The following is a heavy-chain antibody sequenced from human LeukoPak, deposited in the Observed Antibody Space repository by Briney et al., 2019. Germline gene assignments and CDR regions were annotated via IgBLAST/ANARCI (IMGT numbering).Heavy chain of an antibody. V-gene: IGHV3-30-3*01. D-gene: IGHD2-21*01. J-gene: IGHJ4*02. CDR3: AREMVVIAQFDY. CDR2: ISYDESNK. CDR1: GFTFSSYA. Sequence: GGSLRLSCAASGFTFSSYAMHWVRQAPGKGLEWVAVISYDESNKYYADSVKGRFTISRDNSKNTLYLQMNSLRAEDTAVYYCAREMVVIAQFDYWGQGTLVTVSS.